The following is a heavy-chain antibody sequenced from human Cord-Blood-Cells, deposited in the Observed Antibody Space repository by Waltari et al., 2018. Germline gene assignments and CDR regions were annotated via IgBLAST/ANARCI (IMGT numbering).Heavy chain of an antibody. V-gene: IGHV4-39*01. D-gene: IGHD6-13*01. CDR2: IYYSGST. CDR1: GGSISSSSYY. CDR3: ARHRGYSSSWPLDY. J-gene: IGHJ4*02. Sequence: QLQLQESGPGLAKPSETLSLTCPVSGGSISSSSYYWVWIRPPPGKGLEWIGSIYYSGSTYYNPSLKSRVTISVDTSKNQFSLKLSSVTAADTAVYYCARHRGYSSSWPLDYWGQGTLVTVSS.